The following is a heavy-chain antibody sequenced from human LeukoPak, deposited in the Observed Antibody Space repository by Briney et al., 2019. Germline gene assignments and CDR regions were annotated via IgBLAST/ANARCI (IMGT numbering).Heavy chain of an antibody. J-gene: IGHJ3*02. D-gene: IGHD6-19*01. CDR3: AKEPYSSGWYNGAFDI. CDR2: ISGSGGST. Sequence: GGSLRLSCAASGFTFSSYAMSWVRQAPGKGLEWVSAISGSGGSTYYADSVKGRFTISRDNSKNTLYLQMNSLRAEDTAVYYCAKEPYSSGWYNGAFDIWGQGTMVTVSS. CDR1: GFTFSSYA. V-gene: IGHV3-23*01.